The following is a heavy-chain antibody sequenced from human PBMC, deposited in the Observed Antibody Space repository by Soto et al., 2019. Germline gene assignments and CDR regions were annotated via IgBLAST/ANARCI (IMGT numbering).Heavy chain of an antibody. Sequence: PTRALSVNRVFLGVRRISRGKGGGGVRQPPGKALEWVALVYWNDDKRYNPSLKTRLTITKDTSKNQVVLTMTNMGPVDTGTYYCVHYTVMHPVKYGMDVWGQGTTVTVSS. CDR3: VHYTVMHPVKYGMDV. D-gene: IGHD2-2*02. CDR1: VRRISRGKG. V-gene: IGHV2-5*04. J-gene: IGHJ6*02. CDR2: VYWNDDK.